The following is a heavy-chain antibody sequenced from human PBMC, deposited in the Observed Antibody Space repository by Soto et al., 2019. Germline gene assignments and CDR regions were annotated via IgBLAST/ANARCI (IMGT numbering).Heavy chain of an antibody. D-gene: IGHD1-26*01. CDR1: WDRVSSNSAG. J-gene: IGHJ4*01. Sequence: SQTLSLTCAITWDRVSSNSAGWSWVRQSPSIGLEWLGRTYYSSKWYYEYAVSVRGRITINPDTSKNQYTLQLNSVTPEDTAVYFCARGEQYSGSIFDYWGQGPLVTVSS. CDR2: TYYSSKWYY. V-gene: IGHV6-1*01. CDR3: ARGEQYSGSIFDY.